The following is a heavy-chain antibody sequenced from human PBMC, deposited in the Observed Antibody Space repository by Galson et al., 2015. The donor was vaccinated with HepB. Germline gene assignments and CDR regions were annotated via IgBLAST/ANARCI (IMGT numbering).Heavy chain of an antibody. CDR2: IQYDGSIT. CDR1: GFTFSTYG. CDR3: ARDMNQLALDY. V-gene: IGHV3-33*01. J-gene: IGHJ4*02. D-gene: IGHD2-2*01. Sequence: SLRLSCAASGFTFSTYGMHWVRQAPGRGLEWVAGIQYDGSITYYADSVRGRFTISRDDSKNTLYLQMDSLRAEDTAVYYCARDMNQLALDYRGQGTLVTVSS.